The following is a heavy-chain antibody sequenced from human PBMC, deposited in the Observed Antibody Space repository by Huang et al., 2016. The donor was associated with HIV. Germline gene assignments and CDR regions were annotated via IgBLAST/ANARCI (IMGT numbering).Heavy chain of an antibody. D-gene: IGHD1-26*01. CDR1: GFSFSTYG. J-gene: IGHJ4*02. CDR2: ISYDGSNK. CDR3: AKDGADEEWDIDY. Sequence: VQLVESGGGVVQPGRSLRLACAASGFSFSTYGLTWVRQAAGKGLGWVAVISYDGSNKYYAHSVKGRFTISRDTSENKVYLQMNSLRHEDTAVYYCAKDGADEEWDIDYWGQGTLVTVSS. V-gene: IGHV3-30*18.